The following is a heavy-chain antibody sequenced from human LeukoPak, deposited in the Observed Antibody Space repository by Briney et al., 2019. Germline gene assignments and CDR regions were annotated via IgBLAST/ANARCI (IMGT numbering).Heavy chain of an antibody. CDR3: VRRGEGATNRWLDP. V-gene: IGHV5-51*01. CDR2: IYPGDSDT. D-gene: IGHD1-26*01. CDR1: GYTFTNYW. Sequence: GESLKISCTGSGYTFTNYWIGWVRQMPGKGLEWVAMIYPGDSDTRYRPSFQGQVTISADKSISTAYLQWSSLKASDTALYYCVRRGEGATNRWLDPWGQGTLVTVSS. J-gene: IGHJ5*02.